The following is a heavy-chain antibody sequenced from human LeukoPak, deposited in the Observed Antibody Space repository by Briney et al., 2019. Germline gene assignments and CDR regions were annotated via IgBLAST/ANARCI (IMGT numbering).Heavy chain of an antibody. Sequence: ETLSLTCTVSGGSISSSSYYWGWIRQPPGKGLEWIGSIYYSGSTYYNPSLKSRVTISVDTSKNQFSLKLSSVTAADTAVYYCARGAQWLGPNWFDPWGQGTLVTVSS. CDR2: IYYSGST. CDR3: ARGAQWLGPNWFDP. D-gene: IGHD6-19*01. J-gene: IGHJ5*02. V-gene: IGHV4-39*07. CDR1: GGSISSSSYY.